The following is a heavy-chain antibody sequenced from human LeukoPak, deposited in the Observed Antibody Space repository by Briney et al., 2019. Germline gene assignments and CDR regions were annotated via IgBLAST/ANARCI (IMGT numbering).Heavy chain of an antibody. Sequence: ASVKVSCKASGGTFSGYAISWVRQAPGQGLEWMGGIIPIFGTANYAQKFQGRVTITTDESTSTAYMELSSLRSEDTAVYYCASNPYSSSYDYYYYYYMDVWGKGTTVTVSS. CDR1: GGTFSGYA. CDR2: IIPIFGTA. D-gene: IGHD6-13*01. CDR3: ASNPYSSSYDYYYYYYMDV. J-gene: IGHJ6*03. V-gene: IGHV1-69*05.